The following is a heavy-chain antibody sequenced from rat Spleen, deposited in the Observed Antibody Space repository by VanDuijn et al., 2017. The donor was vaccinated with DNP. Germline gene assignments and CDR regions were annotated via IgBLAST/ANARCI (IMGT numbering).Heavy chain of an antibody. CDR1: GFTFSNYY. J-gene: IGHJ2*01. CDR3: ARGPNYGGYCDFFDY. D-gene: IGHD1-11*01. V-gene: IGHV5-25*01. CDR2: ISTGGGNT. Sequence: EVQLVESGGGLVQPGRSLKLSCAASGFTFSNYYMAWVRQAPTKGLEWVASISTGGGNTYYRDSVKGRFTVSRDDAKGSQYLQMSTLGSEDKALYYCARGPNYGGYCDFFDYWGQGVVVTVSS.